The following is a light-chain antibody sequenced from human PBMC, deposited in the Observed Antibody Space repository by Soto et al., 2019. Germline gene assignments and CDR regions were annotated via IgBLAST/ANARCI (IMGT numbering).Light chain of an antibody. Sequence: QSVLTQPPSASGTPGQRVTISCSGSSSNSGNNYVSWYQQLPGTAPKLLIYTNNQRPSGVPDRFSGSKSGTAASLTITGLQAEDEADYYCSSYTSSSTYVFGTGTKVTVL. CDR3: SSYTSSSTYV. V-gene: IGLV1-47*01. J-gene: IGLJ1*01. CDR1: SSNSGNNY. CDR2: TNN.